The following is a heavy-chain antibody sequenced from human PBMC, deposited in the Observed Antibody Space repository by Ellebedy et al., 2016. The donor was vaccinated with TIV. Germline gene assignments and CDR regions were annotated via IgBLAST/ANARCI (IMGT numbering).Heavy chain of an antibody. D-gene: IGHD1-7*01. CDR3: AKLPVAYNWNYADDY. CDR2: IGGTGGTT. CDR1: GISLRSYA. V-gene: IGHV3-23*01. J-gene: IGHJ4*02. Sequence: GESLKISCAASGISLRSYAMSWVRQAPGKGLEWVSTIGGTGGTTYYRESVKGRLTVSRDTSRNTLYLQMSSLRAEDTAVYYCAKLPVAYNWNYADDYWGQGTLVTVSS.